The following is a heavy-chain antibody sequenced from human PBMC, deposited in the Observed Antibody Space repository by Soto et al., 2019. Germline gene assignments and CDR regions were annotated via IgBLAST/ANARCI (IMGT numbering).Heavy chain of an antibody. D-gene: IGHD3-10*01. Sequence: ASVKVSCKASRSTFSSYAISWVRQAPGQGLEWMGGIIPIFGTANYAQKFQGRVTITADESTSTAYMELSSLRSEDTAVYYCARVWLQGNWFDPWGQGTLVTVSA. CDR3: ARVWLQGNWFDP. J-gene: IGHJ5*02. V-gene: IGHV1-69*13. CDR2: IIPIFGTA. CDR1: RSTFSSYA.